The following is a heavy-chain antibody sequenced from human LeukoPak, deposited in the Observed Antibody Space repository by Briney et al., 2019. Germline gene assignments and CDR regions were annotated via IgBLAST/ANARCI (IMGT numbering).Heavy chain of an antibody. J-gene: IGHJ4*02. CDR3: ARDQHYATDY. CDR1: GYTFTGLGLY. CDR2: VSSSGANT. V-gene: IGHV1-46*03. Sequence: GASVKVSCKTSGYTFTGLGLYIHWVRQAPGQGLEWMGMVSSSGANTKYAQKFRGRVTMTSDTSTSTVYMELSSLISDDTAVYYCARDQHYATDYWGQGTLVTVCS. D-gene: IGHD2-2*01.